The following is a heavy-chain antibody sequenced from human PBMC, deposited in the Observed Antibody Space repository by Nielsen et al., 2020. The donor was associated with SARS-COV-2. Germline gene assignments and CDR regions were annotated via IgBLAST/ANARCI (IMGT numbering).Heavy chain of an antibody. Sequence: GGSLRLSCAASGFTFSNFAMNWVRQAPGKGLEWVAVISYDGSNKYYADSVKGRFTISRDNSKNTLYLQMNSLRAEDTAVYYCARPGTGDRASLNYWGQGTLVTVSS. D-gene: IGHD7-27*01. J-gene: IGHJ4*02. CDR3: ARPGTGDRASLNY. CDR1: GFTFSNFA. V-gene: IGHV3-30-3*01. CDR2: ISYDGSNK.